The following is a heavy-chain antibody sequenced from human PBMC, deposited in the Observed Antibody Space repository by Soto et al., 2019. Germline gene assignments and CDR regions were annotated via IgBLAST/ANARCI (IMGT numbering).Heavy chain of an antibody. V-gene: IGHV4-39*01. D-gene: IGHD4-17*01. CDR1: GGSISSSSYY. CDR3: ARHAGEGGISTVTTPFDY. CDR2: IYYSGST. J-gene: IGHJ4*02. Sequence: PSETLSLTCTVSGGSISSSSYYWGWIRQPPGKGLEWIGSIYYSGSTYYNPSLKSRVTISVDTSKNQFSLKLSSVTAADTAVYYCARHAGEGGISTVTTPFDYWGQGTLVPVSS.